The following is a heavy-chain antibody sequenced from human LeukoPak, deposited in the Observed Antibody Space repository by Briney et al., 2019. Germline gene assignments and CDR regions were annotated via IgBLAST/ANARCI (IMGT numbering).Heavy chain of an antibody. J-gene: IGHJ5*02. CDR2: INPNSGGT. CDR1: GYTFTGYY. CDR3: ARPVYCSGGSCYSWWFAP. D-gene: IGHD2-15*01. Sequence: GASVKVSCKASGYTFTGYYMHWVRQAPGQGLEWMGWINPNSGGTNYAQKCQGRVTMTRDTSISTAYMELSRPRSDDTAVYYCARPVYCSGGSCYSWWFAPWGQGTLVTVSS. V-gene: IGHV1-2*02.